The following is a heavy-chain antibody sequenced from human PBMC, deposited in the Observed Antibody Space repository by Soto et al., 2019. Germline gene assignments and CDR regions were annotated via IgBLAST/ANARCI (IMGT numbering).Heavy chain of an antibody. CDR2: ISYDGSNK. D-gene: IGHD2-21*02. V-gene: IGHV3-30*09. J-gene: IGHJ4*02. CDR1: GFTFSNYG. CDR3: ARGPLAFCGGDCYHFDY. Sequence: QVQLVESGGGVVQPGRSLRLSCAASGFTFSNYGMHWVRQAPGKGLEWVAVISYDGSNKWYADSEKGRFAISRDNSKNTLYLQMNSLRVEDAAVYYCARGPLAFCGGDCYHFDYWGQGTLVTVSS.